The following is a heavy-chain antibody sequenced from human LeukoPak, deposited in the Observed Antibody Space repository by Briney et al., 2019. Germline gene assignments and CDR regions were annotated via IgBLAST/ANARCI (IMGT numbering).Heavy chain of an antibody. CDR3: AREAIAVAGSDFDY. Sequence: ASVKVSCKASGYTFTSYAISWVRQAPGQGLEWMGRIIPILGIANYAQKFQGRVTITADKSTSTAYMELSSLRSEDTAVYYCAREAIAVAGSDFDYWGQGTLVTVSS. CDR2: IIPILGIA. D-gene: IGHD6-19*01. J-gene: IGHJ4*02. V-gene: IGHV1-69*04. CDR1: GYTFTSYA.